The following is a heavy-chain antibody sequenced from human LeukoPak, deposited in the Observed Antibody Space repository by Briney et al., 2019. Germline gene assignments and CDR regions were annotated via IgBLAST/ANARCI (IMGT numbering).Heavy chain of an antibody. Sequence: ASVKVSCKASGYTFTGYFIHWVRQAPGQGLEWMGWINPNSGGTNYAQKFQGRVTMTRDTSISTAYMELSRLRSDDTAVYYCAREQIQLRYNWFDPWGQGTLVTVSS. J-gene: IGHJ5*02. CDR3: AREQIQLRYNWFDP. D-gene: IGHD5-18*01. CDR1: GYTFTGYF. CDR2: INPNSGGT. V-gene: IGHV1-2*02.